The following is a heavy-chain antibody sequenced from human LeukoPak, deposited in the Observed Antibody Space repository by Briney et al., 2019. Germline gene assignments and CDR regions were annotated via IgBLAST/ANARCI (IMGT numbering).Heavy chain of an antibody. CDR3: ARVEGAVYYYDSSGYYDY. CDR1: GFTFSSYA. Sequence: GGSLRLSCAASGFTFSSYAMSWVRQAPGKGLEWVSAISGSGGSTYYADSVKGRFTIPRDNSKNTLYLQMNSLRAEDTAVYYCARVEGAVYYYDSSGYYDYWGQGTLVTVSS. CDR2: ISGSGGST. V-gene: IGHV3-23*01. D-gene: IGHD3-22*01. J-gene: IGHJ4*02.